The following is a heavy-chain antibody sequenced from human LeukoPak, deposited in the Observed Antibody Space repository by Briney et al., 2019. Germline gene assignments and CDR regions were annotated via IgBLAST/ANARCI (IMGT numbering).Heavy chain of an antibody. D-gene: IGHD3-9*01. CDR1: GFTFDDYA. CDR2: ISWNSGSI. CDR3: AKGNHYDILTGYSTLDY. V-gene: IGHV3-9*01. Sequence: GGSERLCCAASGFTFDDYAMHWVRQAPGKGLEWVSGISWNSGSIGYADSVKGRFTISRDNAKNSLYLQMNSLRAEDTALYYCAKGNHYDILTGYSTLDYWGQGTLVTVSS. J-gene: IGHJ4*02.